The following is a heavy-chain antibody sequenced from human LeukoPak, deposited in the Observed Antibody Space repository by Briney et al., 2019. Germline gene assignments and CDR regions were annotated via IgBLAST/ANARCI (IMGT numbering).Heavy chain of an antibody. V-gene: IGHV3-15*01. Sequence: GGSLRLSCAASGFTFSNAWMSWVHQAPGKGLEWVGRIKSKTDGGTTDYAAPVKGRFTISRDDSKNTLYLQMNSLKTEDTAVYYCTTDGWWYLWNFQHWGQGTLVTVSS. CDR2: IKSKTDGGTT. CDR1: GFTFSNAW. CDR3: TTDGWWYLWNFQH. J-gene: IGHJ1*01. D-gene: IGHD2-15*01.